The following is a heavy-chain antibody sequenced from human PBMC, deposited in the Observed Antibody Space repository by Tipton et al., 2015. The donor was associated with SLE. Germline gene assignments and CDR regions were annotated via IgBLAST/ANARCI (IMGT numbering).Heavy chain of an antibody. Sequence: TLSLTCIVSGDSISSSSYYWSWIRQPPGKGLEWIGYIYYSGSTNYNPSLKSRVTISVDTSKNQFSLKLSSVTAADTAVYYCAREEVGVFDYWGQGTLVTVSS. CDR3: AREEVGVFDY. CDR2: IYYSGST. D-gene: IGHD3-10*01. CDR1: GDSISSSSYY. V-gene: IGHV4-61*01. J-gene: IGHJ4*02.